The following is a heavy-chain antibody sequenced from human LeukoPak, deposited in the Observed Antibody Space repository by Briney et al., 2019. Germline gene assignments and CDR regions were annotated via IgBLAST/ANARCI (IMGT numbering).Heavy chain of an antibody. V-gene: IGHV3-66*04. CDR1: GFTVSSND. CDR2: VYSGGTT. J-gene: IGHJ2*01. CDR3: ARQQGPTGDSNYWYFDL. Sequence: GGSLRLSCVASGFTVSSNDMSWVRQAPGKGLEWVSVVYSGGTTSYADSVKGRFTISRDKSKNTLYLQMNSLRAEDTAVYYCARQQGPTGDSNYWYFDLWGRGTLVTVSS. D-gene: IGHD7-27*01.